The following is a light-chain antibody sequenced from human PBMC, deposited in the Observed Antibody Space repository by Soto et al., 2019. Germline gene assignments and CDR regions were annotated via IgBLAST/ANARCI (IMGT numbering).Light chain of an antibody. CDR1: QSLVYSDGDTY. CDR2: KVS. Sequence: DVVMTQSPLSLPVTLGHPASISCRSSQSLVYSDGDTYLNWFHQRPGQSPRRLIYKVSNRDSGVPDRFSGSGSGTDFTLKISRVEAEDFVTYYCQQLNVNLLFGQGTKLEIK. J-gene: IGKJ2*01. CDR3: QQLNVNLL. V-gene: IGKV2-30*01.